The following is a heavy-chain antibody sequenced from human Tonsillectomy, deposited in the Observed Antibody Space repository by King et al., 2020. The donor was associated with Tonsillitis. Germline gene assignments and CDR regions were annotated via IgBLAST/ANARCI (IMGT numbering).Heavy chain of an antibody. CDR1: GYSFTRYW. CDR2: IDPSDSYT. J-gene: IGHJ4*02. CDR3: ARRSGSGTVDY. D-gene: IGHD1-14*01. V-gene: IGHV5-10-1*03. Sequence: EQLVQSGAEVKKPGESLRVSCQGSGYSFTRYWITWVRQMPGKGLEWMGKIDPSDSYTIYSPSFQGHVTISADRSITTAYLQWSSLKASDTAMYYCARRSGSGTVDYWGQGTLVTVSS.